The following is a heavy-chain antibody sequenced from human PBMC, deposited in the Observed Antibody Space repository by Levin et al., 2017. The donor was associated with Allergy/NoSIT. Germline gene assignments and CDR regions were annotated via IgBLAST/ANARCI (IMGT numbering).Heavy chain of an antibody. CDR1: GGSISSYY. Sequence: GSLRLSCTVSGGSISSYYWSWIRQPPGKGLEWLGYIYYSGSTNYNPSLKSRVTISVDTSKNQFSLKLSSVTAADTAVYYCARDLGAAAGMNYYYGMDVWGQGTTVTVSS. CDR3: ARDLGAAAGMNYYYGMDV. CDR2: IYYSGST. V-gene: IGHV4-59*01. D-gene: IGHD6-13*01. J-gene: IGHJ6*02.